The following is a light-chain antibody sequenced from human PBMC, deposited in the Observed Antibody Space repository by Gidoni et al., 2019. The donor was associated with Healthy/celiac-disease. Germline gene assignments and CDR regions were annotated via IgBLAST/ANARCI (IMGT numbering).Light chain of an antibody. CDR2: DAS. Sequence: EFVLTQPPATLSLYPGERATLSCRASQSVSSYLAWYQQKPGQAPRLLIDDASNRATGIPARFSGSGSGTDFTLTISSLETEDFAVYYCQQRSNWLTFGGGTKVEIK. CDR3: QQRSNWLT. J-gene: IGKJ4*01. V-gene: IGKV3-11*01. CDR1: QSVSSY.